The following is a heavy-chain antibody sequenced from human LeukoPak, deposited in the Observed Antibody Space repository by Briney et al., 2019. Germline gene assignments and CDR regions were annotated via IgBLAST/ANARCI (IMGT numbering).Heavy chain of an antibody. D-gene: IGHD3-10*01. CDR2: RKQDGSEK. CDR1: GFTFSNYW. Sequence: PGGSQRLSCAASGFTFSNYWMSWVRQAPGKGLEWVAIRKQDGSEKYYVDSVKGRFTISRDNAKNSLFLHMSSLGAEDTAVYYCARDGWGDSSVNWFDPWGQGTLVTVSS. CDR3: ARDGWGDSSVNWFDP. V-gene: IGHV3-7*01. J-gene: IGHJ5*02.